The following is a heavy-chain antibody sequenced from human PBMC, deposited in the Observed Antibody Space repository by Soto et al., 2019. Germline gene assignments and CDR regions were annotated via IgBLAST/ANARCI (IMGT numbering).Heavy chain of an antibody. CDR1: GFTFTYAW. CDR3: SRRLEV. CDR2: IKSHNNGGIT. Sequence: GGSLRLSCAASGFTFTYAWLNWVRQAPGKGLEWVGRIKSHNNGGITDYAAPVKGRFTLSRDDSENTVSLQMNSLKIEDTAVYYCSRRLEVWGQGTTVTVSS. J-gene: IGHJ6*02. V-gene: IGHV3-15*07.